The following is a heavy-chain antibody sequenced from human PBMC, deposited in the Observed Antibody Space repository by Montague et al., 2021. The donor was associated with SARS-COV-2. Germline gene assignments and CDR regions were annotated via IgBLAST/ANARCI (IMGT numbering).Heavy chain of an antibody. CDR2: VSNNGST. CDR1: GVSITNYY. D-gene: IGHD3-3*01. J-gene: IGHJ3*01. Sequence: SETLSLTCSVSGVSITNYYWSWIRQFPGKELEWIGTVSNNGSTNKNPSLMSRVTISRDTSSGQVSMRLRSVTAADTAFYFCARIERGFWRDLVVFDVWGPGTLVTVSS. V-gene: IGHV4-59*12. CDR3: ARIERGFWRDLVVFDV.